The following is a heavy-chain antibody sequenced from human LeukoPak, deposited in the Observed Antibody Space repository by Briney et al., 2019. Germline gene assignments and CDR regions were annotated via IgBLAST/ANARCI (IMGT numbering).Heavy chain of an antibody. J-gene: IGHJ4*02. D-gene: IGHD6-13*01. CDR2: INSDGSGT. CDR1: GFTFTSYW. V-gene: IGHV3-74*01. Sequence: PGGSLRLSCAASGFTFTSYWMHWVRQVPGKGLVWVSRINSDGSGTTYADSVKGRFTNSRDNAKNTLYLQMNSLRAEDTAVYHCARVTSRTPAAGIDYWGQGTLVTVSS. CDR3: ARVTSRTPAAGIDY.